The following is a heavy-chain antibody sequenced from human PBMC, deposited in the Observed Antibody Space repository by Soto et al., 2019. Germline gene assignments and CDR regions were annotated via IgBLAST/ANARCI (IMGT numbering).Heavy chain of an antibody. CDR2: IYYSGIS. V-gene: IGHV4-31*03. CDR1: GASISSGGYY. J-gene: IGHJ4*02. CDR3: EKTDRIQRWFDY. Sequence: QVQLLESGPGLVKPSQTLSLICNVSGASISSGGYYWSWIRQRPGGGLEWLGFIYYSGISHYNPSLMSRATSSENSSKNQFSLKPIAMAAADTAGYYCEKTDRIQRWFDYWGQGALVTV. D-gene: IGHD5-18*01.